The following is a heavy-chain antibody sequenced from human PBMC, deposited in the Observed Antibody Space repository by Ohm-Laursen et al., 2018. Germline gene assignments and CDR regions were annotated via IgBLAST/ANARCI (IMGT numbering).Heavy chain of an antibody. V-gene: IGHV1-2*02. J-gene: IGHJ4*02. Sequence: ASVKVSCKASGYTFTDYYMHWVRQAPGQGLEWMGWISPNSGGTNYAQKFQGRVTMTRDTSISTAYMELSSLRSEDTAVYYCAREIFSNYDILTGYCDYWGQGTLVTVSS. CDR2: ISPNSGGT. D-gene: IGHD3-9*01. CDR1: GYTFTDYY. CDR3: AREIFSNYDILTGYCDY.